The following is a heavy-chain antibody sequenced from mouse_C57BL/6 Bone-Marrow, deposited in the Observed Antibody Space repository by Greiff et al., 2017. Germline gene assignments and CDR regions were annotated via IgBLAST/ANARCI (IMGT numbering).Heavy chain of an antibody. CDR3: ARHYGSSYFYSMDY. J-gene: IGHJ4*01. CDR1: GFTFSDYY. Sequence: EVQLQESEGGLVQPGSSMKLSCTASGFTFSDYYMAWVRQGPEQGLEWVANINSDGSSTYYMDSLKSRFIISRDNAKNILYLQMSSLTSEDTATYYGARHYGSSYFYSMDYWGQGTTVTVSS. CDR2: INSDGSST. D-gene: IGHD1-1*01. V-gene: IGHV5-16*01.